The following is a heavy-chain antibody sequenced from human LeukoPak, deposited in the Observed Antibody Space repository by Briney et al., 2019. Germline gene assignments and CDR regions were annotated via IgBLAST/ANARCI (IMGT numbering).Heavy chain of an antibody. Sequence: ASVKVSCKASGYTFTSYYMHWVRQAPGQGLEWMGWISTYDGNTKYAQKFQGRVTMTTDTSTTTAYMELRSLRSDDTAMYYCARAGRIRYYGSGSYHNDRWFDPWGQGTLVTVSS. CDR3: ARAGRIRYYGSGSYHNDRWFDP. CDR1: GYTFTSYY. D-gene: IGHD3-10*01. J-gene: IGHJ5*02. CDR2: ISTYDGNT. V-gene: IGHV1-18*04.